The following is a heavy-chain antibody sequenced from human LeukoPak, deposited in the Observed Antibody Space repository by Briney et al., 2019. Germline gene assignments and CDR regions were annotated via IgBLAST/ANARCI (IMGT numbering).Heavy chain of an antibody. CDR3: ARVVVLQREFDP. V-gene: IGHV1-18*01. D-gene: IGHD2-2*01. CDR2: ISAYNGNT. J-gene: IGHJ5*02. CDR1: GYIFTSYG. Sequence: AAVKVSCKASGYIFTSYGISWVRQAPGQGLEWMGWISAYNGNTNYAQKLQGRVTMTTDTSTSTAYMELRSLRSDDTAVYYCARVVVLQREFDPWGQGTLVTVSS.